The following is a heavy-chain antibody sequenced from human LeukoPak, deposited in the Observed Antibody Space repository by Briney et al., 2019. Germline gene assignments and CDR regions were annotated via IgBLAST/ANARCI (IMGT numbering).Heavy chain of an antibody. J-gene: IGHJ4*02. V-gene: IGHV3-23*01. CDR2: ISGSGGST. D-gene: IGHD3-10*01. CDR3: AKDDVTVRGVKRAAY. Sequence: GGSLRLSCAASGFTFSSYAMSWVRQAPGKGLKWVSAISGSGGSTYYADSVKGRFTISRDNSKNTLYLQMNSLRAEDTAVYYCAKDDVTVRGVKRAAYWGQGTLVTVSS. CDR1: GFTFSSYA.